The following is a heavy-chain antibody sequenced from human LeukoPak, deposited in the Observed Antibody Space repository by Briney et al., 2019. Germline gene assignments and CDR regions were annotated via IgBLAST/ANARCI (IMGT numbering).Heavy chain of an antibody. D-gene: IGHD3-3*01. CDR2: ISYDGSNK. CDR1: GFTFSSYG. V-gene: IGHV3-30*18. CDR3: AKDLLASALFGVTLGMDY. J-gene: IGHJ4*02. Sequence: PGGSLRLSCAASGFTFSSYGMHWVRQAPGKGLEWVAVISYDGSNKYYADSVKGRFTISRDNSKNTLYLQMNSLRAEDTAVYYCAKDLLASALFGVTLGMDYWGQGTLVTVSS.